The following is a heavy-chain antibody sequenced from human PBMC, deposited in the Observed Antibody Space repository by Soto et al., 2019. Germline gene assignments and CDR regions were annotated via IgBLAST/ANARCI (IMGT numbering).Heavy chain of an antibody. V-gene: IGHV3-21*01. CDR3: ARPLWVWGSYRVDAFDI. Sequence: GGSLRLSCAASGFTFSSYSMNWVRQAPGKGLEWVSSISSSSSYIYYADSVKGRFTISRDNAKNSLYLQMNSLRAEDTAVYYCARPLWVWGSYRVDAFDIWGQGTMVTVSS. CDR1: GFTFSSYS. D-gene: IGHD3-16*02. J-gene: IGHJ3*02. CDR2: ISSSSSYI.